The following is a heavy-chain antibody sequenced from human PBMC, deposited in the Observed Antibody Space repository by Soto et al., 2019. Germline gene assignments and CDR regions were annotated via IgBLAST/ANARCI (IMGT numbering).Heavy chain of an antibody. V-gene: IGHV6-1*01. Sequence: SQTLSLTCAISGDSVSSNSAAWNWIRQSPSRGLEWLGRTYYRSKWYNDYAVSVKSRITINPDTSKNQFSLQLNSVTPEDTAVYYCARDFPLYCSGGSCYSSHYFDYWGQGTLVTVSS. CDR3: ARDFPLYCSGGSCYSSHYFDY. CDR1: GDSVSSNSAA. D-gene: IGHD2-15*01. J-gene: IGHJ4*02. CDR2: TYYRSKWYN.